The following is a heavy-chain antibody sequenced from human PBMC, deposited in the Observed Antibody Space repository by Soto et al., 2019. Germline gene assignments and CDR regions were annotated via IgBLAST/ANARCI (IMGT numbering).Heavy chain of an antibody. J-gene: IGHJ4*02. Sequence: PGGSLRLSCAASGFTFSNAWMNWVRQAPGKGLEWVGRIKSKTDGGTTDYAAPVKGRFTISRDDSKNTLYLQMNSLKTEDTAVYYCTTAYCSSTSCSIFDYWGQGTLVTVSS. CDR3: TTAYCSSTSCSIFDY. CDR1: GFTFSNAW. D-gene: IGHD2-2*01. V-gene: IGHV3-15*07. CDR2: IKSKTDGGTT.